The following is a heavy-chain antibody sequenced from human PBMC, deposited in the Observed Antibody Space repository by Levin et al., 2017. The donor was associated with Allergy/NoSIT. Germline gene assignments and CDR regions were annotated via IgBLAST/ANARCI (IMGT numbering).Heavy chain of an antibody. Sequence: GESLKISCAASGFTFSSYAMSWVRQAPGKGLEWVSAIGTGGGLDTSYVDSVKGRFTISRDNSKNTLYLQMNSLRAEDTAIYYCAKSRANSCRVGMDVWGQGTTVTVSS. D-gene: IGHD2/OR15-2a*01. CDR3: AKSRANSCRVGMDV. CDR2: IGTGGGLDT. CDR1: GFTFSSYA. J-gene: IGHJ6*02. V-gene: IGHV3-23*01.